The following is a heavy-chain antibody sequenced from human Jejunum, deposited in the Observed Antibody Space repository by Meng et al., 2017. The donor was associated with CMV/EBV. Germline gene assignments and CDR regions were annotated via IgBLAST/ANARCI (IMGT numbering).Heavy chain of an antibody. D-gene: IGHD2-15*01. Sequence: AAPGFGFSNYAMSWVRQAPGKGLEWVSVMGGSGGDTYYADSVKGRFTISRDNSRNTLYLQMNSLTAEDTAIYYCAKSRPGWYRYFDFWGRGTLVTVSS. CDR3: AKSRPGWYRYFDF. V-gene: IGHV3-23*01. CDR2: MGGSGGDT. J-gene: IGHJ2*01. CDR1: GFGFSNYA.